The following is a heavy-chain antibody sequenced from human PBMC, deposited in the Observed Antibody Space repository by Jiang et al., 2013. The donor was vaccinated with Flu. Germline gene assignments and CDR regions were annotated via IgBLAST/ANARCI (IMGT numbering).Heavy chain of an antibody. CDR1: GFTFSSYS. CDR2: ISSSSSYI. Sequence: VQLLESGGGLVKPGGSLRLSCAASGFTFSSYSMNWVRQAPGKGLEWVSSISSSSSYIYYADSVKGRFTISRDNAKDSLYLQMNSLRAEDTAVYYCARQKPGVAGTFDYWGQGTLVTVSS. D-gene: IGHD2-8*01. V-gene: IGHV3-21*01. J-gene: IGHJ4*02. CDR3: ARQKPGVAGTFDY.